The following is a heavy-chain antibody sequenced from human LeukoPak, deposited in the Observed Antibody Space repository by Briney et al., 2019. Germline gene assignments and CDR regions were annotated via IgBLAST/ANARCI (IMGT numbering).Heavy chain of an antibody. CDR3: ARDNTPDHYYEVDWFDP. D-gene: IGHD3-22*01. CDR2: IYYSGST. CDR1: GGFISSSY. J-gene: IGHJ5*02. V-gene: IGHV4-59*01. Sequence: PSETLSLTCTVSGGFISSSYWSWIRQPPGKGLEWIGHIYYSGSTNYNPSLKSRVTISVDTSKNQFSLKLSSVTAADTAVYYCARDNTPDHYYEVDWFDPWGQGTLVTVSS.